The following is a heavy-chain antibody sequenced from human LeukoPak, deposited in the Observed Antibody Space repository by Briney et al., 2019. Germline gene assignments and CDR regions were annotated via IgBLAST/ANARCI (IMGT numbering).Heavy chain of an antibody. V-gene: IGHV3-23*01. J-gene: IGHJ4*02. CDR2: VSASCGRT. CDR3: AKRGTEDGYNIYFDH. Sequence: AGSLTLSCAASGFTVSSNAMIWVRQPPGKGLDWVSLVSASCGRTYHADSVQGRFTLSRNNSRNTLYLQMDSLRAEDTAVYYCAKRGTEDGYNIYFDHWGKGALVTVSS. D-gene: IGHD5-24*01. CDR1: GFTVSSNA.